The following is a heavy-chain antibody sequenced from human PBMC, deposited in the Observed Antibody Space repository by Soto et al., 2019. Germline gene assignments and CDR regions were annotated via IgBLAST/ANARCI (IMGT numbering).Heavy chain of an antibody. J-gene: IGHJ3*01. CDR2: INGDGSST. Sequence: QLVESGGGLVQPGGSLRLSCAASGLTFSHFWMHWVRQAPGKGPVWVSRINGDGSSTSHADSVKGRFTISRDNAENTLFLQMSGLRAEDTAVYYCARAQLLPDDAFDAWGRGTVVTVSS. D-gene: IGHD2-2*01. V-gene: IGHV3-74*01. CDR1: GLTFSHFW. CDR3: ARAQLLPDDAFDA.